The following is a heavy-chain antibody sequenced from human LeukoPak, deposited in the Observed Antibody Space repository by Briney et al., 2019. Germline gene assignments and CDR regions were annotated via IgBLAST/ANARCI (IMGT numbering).Heavy chain of an antibody. CDR1: GFTFSDSW. Sequence: GGSLRLSCAASGFTFSDSWMSWVRQAPGKGLEWVANMNQDGSEKDYVDSLKGRFTISRDNARNSLYLQMGSLRAEDTAVYYCATYTHWVAGDVWGQGTTVTVSS. CDR3: ATYTHWVAGDV. CDR2: MNQDGSEK. V-gene: IGHV3-7*01. D-gene: IGHD3-16*01. J-gene: IGHJ6*02.